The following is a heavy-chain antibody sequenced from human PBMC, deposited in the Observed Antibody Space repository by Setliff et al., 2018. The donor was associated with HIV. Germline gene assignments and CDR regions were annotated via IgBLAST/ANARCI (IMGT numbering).Heavy chain of an antibody. J-gene: IGHJ6*02. CDR2: IIPIFGTA. V-gene: IGHV1-69*05. Sequence: SVKVSCKASGGTFSSYAISWVRQAPGQGLEWMGGIIPIFGTANYAQKFQGRVTITTDESTSPAYMELSSLRSEDTAVYYCATGQSPHYYGMDVWGQGTTVTVSS. CDR3: ATGQSPHYYGMDV. CDR1: GGTFSSYA.